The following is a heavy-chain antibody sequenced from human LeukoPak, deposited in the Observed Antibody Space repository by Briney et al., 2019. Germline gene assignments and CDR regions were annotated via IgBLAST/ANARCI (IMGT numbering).Heavy chain of an antibody. Sequence: SETLSLTCTVSGGSISSNSYYWGWIRQPPGKGLEWIGSIYYSGSTYYNPSLKSRVTISVDTSKNQFSLKLSSVTAADTAVYYCAGGGYSYGFIYWGQGTLVTVSS. D-gene: IGHD5-18*01. CDR1: GGSISSNSYY. V-gene: IGHV4-39*07. CDR2: IYYSGST. CDR3: AGGGYSYGFIY. J-gene: IGHJ4*02.